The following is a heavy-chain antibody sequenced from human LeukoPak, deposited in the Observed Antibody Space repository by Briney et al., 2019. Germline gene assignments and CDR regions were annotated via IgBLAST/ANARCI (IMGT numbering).Heavy chain of an antibody. V-gene: IGHV1-2*06. J-gene: IGHJ1*01. CDR2: INPNSGGT. CDR1: GYTFTGYY. CDR3: ARAGATYYYDSSAYPPDY. Sequence: ASVKVSCKASGYTFTGYYMHWVRQAPGQGLEWMGRINPNSGGTNYAQKFQGRVTMTRDTSISTAYMELSRLRSDDTAVYYCARAGATYYYDSSAYPPDYWDQGPLVPVSS. D-gene: IGHD3-22*01.